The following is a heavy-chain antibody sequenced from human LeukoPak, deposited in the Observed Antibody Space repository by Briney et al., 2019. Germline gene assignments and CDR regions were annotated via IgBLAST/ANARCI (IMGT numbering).Heavy chain of an antibody. D-gene: IGHD3-10*01. CDR1: GFTFSTYE. V-gene: IGHV3-48*03. Sequence: GGSLRLSCAASGFTFSTYEMNWVRQAPGKGLEWLSYISSSGSTIYYADSVKGRFTISRDNAKNSLYLQMNSLRAEDTAVYYCAVLVELHDAFDIWGQGTMVTVSS. CDR3: AVLVELHDAFDI. J-gene: IGHJ3*02. CDR2: ISSSGSTI.